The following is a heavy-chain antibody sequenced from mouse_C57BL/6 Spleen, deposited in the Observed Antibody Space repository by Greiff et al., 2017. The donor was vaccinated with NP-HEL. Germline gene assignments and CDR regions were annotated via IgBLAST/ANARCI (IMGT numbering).Heavy chain of an antibody. J-gene: IGHJ2*01. Sequence: VQLQQPGAELVMPGASVKLSCKASGYTFTSYWMHWVKQRPGQGLEWIGEIDPSDSYTNYNQKFKGKSTLTVDKSSSTAYMQLSSLTSEDSAVYYCARSGDSSYYFDYWGQGTTLTVSS. CDR1: GYTFTSYW. CDR2: IDPSDSYT. CDR3: ARSGDSSYYFDY. V-gene: IGHV1-69*01. D-gene: IGHD3-1*01.